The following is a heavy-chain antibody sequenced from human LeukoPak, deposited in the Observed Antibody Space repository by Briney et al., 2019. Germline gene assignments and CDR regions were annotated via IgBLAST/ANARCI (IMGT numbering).Heavy chain of an antibody. V-gene: IGHV3-23*01. CDR1: GFTVSNNY. Sequence: PGGSLRLSCAASGFTVSNNYMSWVRQAPGKGLEWVSAISGSGGSTYYADSVRGRFTISRDNSKNTLHLQLNSLRAEDTAVYYCARDSGTTGEVKFDPWGQGTLVTVSS. D-gene: IGHD3-10*01. J-gene: IGHJ5*02. CDR3: ARDSGTTGEVKFDP. CDR2: ISGSGGST.